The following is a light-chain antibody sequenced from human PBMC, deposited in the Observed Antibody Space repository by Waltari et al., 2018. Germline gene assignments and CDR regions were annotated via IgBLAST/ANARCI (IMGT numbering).Light chain of an antibody. V-gene: IGKV4-1*01. J-gene: IGKJ2*01. CDR1: QTILYSSYNKNY. Sequence: DIVMTQSPDSLAVSLGETTTLNCKSSQTILYSSYNKNYLAWYQVKPGQAPNLLVYGTSTRESGVPDRFSGSGSGTDFSLTISSLQAEDVAVYYCQQYYSAPYTFGQGTKLEIK. CDR2: GTS. CDR3: QQYYSAPYT.